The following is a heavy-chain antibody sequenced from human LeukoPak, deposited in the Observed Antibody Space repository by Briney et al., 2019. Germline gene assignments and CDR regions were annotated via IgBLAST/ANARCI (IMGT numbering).Heavy chain of an antibody. CDR1: GFTVSSNY. J-gene: IGHJ4*02. D-gene: IGHD6-6*01. CDR3: ARHSSSSEFDY. V-gene: IGHV3-66*02. CDR2: IYSGGST. Sequence: GGSLRLSCAASGFTVSSNYMSRVRQAPGKGLEWVSVIYSGGSTYYADSVKGRFTISRDNSKNTLYLQMNSLRAEDTAVYYCARHSSSSEFDYWGQGTLVTVSS.